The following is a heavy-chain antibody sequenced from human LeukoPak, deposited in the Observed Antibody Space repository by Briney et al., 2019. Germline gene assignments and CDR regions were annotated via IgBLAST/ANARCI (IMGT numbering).Heavy chain of an antibody. V-gene: IGHV3-23*01. CDR3: GKSNYYDTSGSFDY. CDR2: ISTSGSNT. D-gene: IGHD3-22*01. J-gene: IGHJ4*02. CDR1: GFTFSNYA. Sequence: GGSLRLPCAASGFTFSNYAMSWIRQPPGKGLEWVSTISTSGSNTYYADSVKGRFTISRDNSKNTLYLQMNSLRAEDTALYYCGKSNYYDTSGSFDYWGQGTLVTVSS.